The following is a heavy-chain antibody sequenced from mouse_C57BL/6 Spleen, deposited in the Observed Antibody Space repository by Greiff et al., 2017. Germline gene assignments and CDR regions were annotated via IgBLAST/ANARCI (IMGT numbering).Heavy chain of an antibody. J-gene: IGHJ4*01. CDR3: VRGYDGYWGAMDY. V-gene: IGHV1-11*01. CDR1: GYTFTDHI. D-gene: IGHD2-3*01. CDR2: LYPVSGET. Sequence: VQLQQSGAELASPGASVTLSCKASGYTFTDHIMNWVKKRPGQGLEWIGRLYPVSGETNYNQKFMGKATFTVDRSSSTVYMVLNSLTSEDPAVYYWVRGYDGYWGAMDYWGQGTSVTVSS.